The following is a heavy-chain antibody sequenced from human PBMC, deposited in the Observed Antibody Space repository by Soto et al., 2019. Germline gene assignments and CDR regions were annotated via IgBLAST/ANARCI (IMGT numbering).Heavy chain of an antibody. J-gene: IGHJ4*02. D-gene: IGHD4-17*01. Sequence: GGSLRLSCAASGFTFSSYSMNWVRQAPGKGLEWVSYISSSSSTIYYADSMKGRFTISRDNAKNSLYLQMNSLRAEDTAVYYCASLPRRYGDYEEIDYWGQGTLVTVSS. CDR3: ASLPRRYGDYEEIDY. V-gene: IGHV3-48*01. CDR1: GFTFSSYS. CDR2: ISSSSSTI.